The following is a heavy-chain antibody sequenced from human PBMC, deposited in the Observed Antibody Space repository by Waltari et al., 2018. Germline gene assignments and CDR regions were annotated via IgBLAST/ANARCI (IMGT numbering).Heavy chain of an antibody. D-gene: IGHD3-10*01. CDR2: IYYSGST. V-gene: IGHV4-31*03. J-gene: IGHJ4*02. Sequence: QVQLQESGPGLVKPSQTLSLTCTVSGGSISSGGYYWSCIRQHPGKGLEWIGYIYYSGSTYYTPSLKSRVTISVDTSKNQFSLKLSSVTAADTAVYYCARVITMVRAYDYWGQGTLVTVSS. CDR1: GGSISSGGYY. CDR3: ARVITMVRAYDY.